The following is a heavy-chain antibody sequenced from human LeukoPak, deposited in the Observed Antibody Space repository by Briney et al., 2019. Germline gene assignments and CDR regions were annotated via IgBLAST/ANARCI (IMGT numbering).Heavy chain of an antibody. CDR1: GGSISSSSYY. J-gene: IGHJ3*02. CDR3: ARAETGVDAFDI. D-gene: IGHD3-3*01. V-gene: IGHV4-39*07. CDR2: IYYSGST. Sequence: SETLSLTCTVSGGSISSSSYYWGWIRQPPGKGLEWIGSIYYSGSTYYNPSLKSRVTMSLDTSKNQFSLGLRSVTAADTAVYYCARAETGVDAFDIWGQGTTVTVSS.